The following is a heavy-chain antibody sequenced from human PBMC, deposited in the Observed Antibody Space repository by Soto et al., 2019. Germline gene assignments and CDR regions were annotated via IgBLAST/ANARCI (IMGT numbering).Heavy chain of an antibody. CDR2: ISYDGNYI. Sequence: QVQLVESGGGVVQPGASLRLSCEASGFAFSSYAMHWVRQAPGKGLEWVGVISYDGNYIYYADSVKGRFTISRYNSKNTLYVQVNSLRPEDTAVYYCAKGILSATIGPYAMDVWGQGTTVTVSS. CDR1: GFAFSSYA. V-gene: IGHV3-30*18. J-gene: IGHJ6*02. D-gene: IGHD3-16*01. CDR3: AKGILSATIGPYAMDV.